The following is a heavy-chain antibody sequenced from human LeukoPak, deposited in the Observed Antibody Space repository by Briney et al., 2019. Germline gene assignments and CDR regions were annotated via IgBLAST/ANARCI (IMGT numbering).Heavy chain of an antibody. CDR2: ITYGSDTI. CDR1: GFYFGGHA. Sequence: GGSLRLSCVASGFYFGGHAMHWLRQAPGKGLEWVAYITYGSDTIFYADSVKGRFTISRDNAKNSLYLQMNSLRAEDTALYYCARDLREDIVVVPAAPVGYWGQGTLVTVSS. CDR3: ARDLREDIVVVPAAPVGY. D-gene: IGHD2-2*01. V-gene: IGHV3-48*04. J-gene: IGHJ4*02.